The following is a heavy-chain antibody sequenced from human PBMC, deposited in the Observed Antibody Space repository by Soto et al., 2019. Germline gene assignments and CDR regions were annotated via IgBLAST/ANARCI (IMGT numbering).Heavy chain of an antibody. J-gene: IGHJ4*02. V-gene: IGHV1-69*06. CDR2: IIPIFNST. D-gene: IGHD2-2*02. Sequence: SVKVSCKVSGSRFSNYVISWVRQAPGHGLEWLGRIIPIFNSTKYAQSFQGRVTITADKSTSTASLELSSLRSDDTAVYYCAREGRGKKAGYNGLVSLGYWGQ. CDR1: GSRFSNYV. CDR3: AREGRGKKAGYNGLVSLGY.